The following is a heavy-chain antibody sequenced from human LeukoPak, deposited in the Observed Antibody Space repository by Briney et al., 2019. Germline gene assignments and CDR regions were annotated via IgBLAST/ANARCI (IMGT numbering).Heavy chain of an antibody. V-gene: IGHV1-18*01. CDR2: ISAYNGDT. Sequence: ASVKVSCKASGYTFTNYGISWVRQAPGQGLEWMGWISAYNGDTNYVQKLQGRVTMTTDTSTSTAFMELRSLRSDDTAVYYCARDFRGSGSSASLDYWGQGTLVTVSS. D-gene: IGHD6-6*01. CDR1: GYTFTNYG. J-gene: IGHJ4*02. CDR3: ARDFRGSGSSASLDY.